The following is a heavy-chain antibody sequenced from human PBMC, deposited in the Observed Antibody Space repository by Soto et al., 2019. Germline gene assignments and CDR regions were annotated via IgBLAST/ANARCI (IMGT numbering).Heavy chain of an antibody. J-gene: IGHJ6*02. CDR3: ARDLWGYCGADCYPLDV. Sequence: QVRLHESGPGQVKHSETLCLTCTVSGGSISSYYWSWIRQPRGKGLEWIGYMYNTGSTIYNPSLKSRVTISVDTSKNQFSLKLNSVTAADTAVYYCARDLWGYCGADCYPLDVWGQGTTVTVSS. CDR1: GGSISSYY. CDR2: MYNTGST. D-gene: IGHD2-21*02. V-gene: IGHV4-59*01.